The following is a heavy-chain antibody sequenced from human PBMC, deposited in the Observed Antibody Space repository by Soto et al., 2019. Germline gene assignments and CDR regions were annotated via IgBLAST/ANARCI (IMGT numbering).Heavy chain of an antibody. Sequence: GGSMRLSCAASGFTFSRYWMNWVRQAPEKGLEWVANITQDGTENNYVDSMKGRFTISRDNARNSLYLQMDSLRAEDTAVYFCARGDTPMITGMDSFDIWGQGTMVTVSS. V-gene: IGHV3-7*01. D-gene: IGHD5-18*01. CDR1: GFTFSRYW. J-gene: IGHJ3*02. CDR2: ITQDGTEN. CDR3: ARGDTPMITGMDSFDI.